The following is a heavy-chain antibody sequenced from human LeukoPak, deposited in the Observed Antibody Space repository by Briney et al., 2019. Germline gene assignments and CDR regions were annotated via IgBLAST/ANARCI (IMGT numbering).Heavy chain of an antibody. D-gene: IGHD3-10*01. CDR3: ARDGVRGHTTLDY. CDR1: GFTFSNYD. Sequence: GGSLRLSCAASGFTFSNYDMNWVRQVPGKGLEWVSSISSSRPSIYYADSVRGRFTISRDNAKNSLYLQMNSLRAEDTAVYYCARDGVRGHTTLDYWGQGTLVTVSS. CDR2: ISSSRPSI. J-gene: IGHJ4*02. V-gene: IGHV3-21*01.